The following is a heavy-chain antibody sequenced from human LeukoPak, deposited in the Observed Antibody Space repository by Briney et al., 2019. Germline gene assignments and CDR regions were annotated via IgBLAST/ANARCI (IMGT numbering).Heavy chain of an antibody. Sequence: SQTLSLTCTVSGGSISSGSHYWSWIRQPAGKGLEWIGRIYTSGSTNYNPSLKSRVTISVDTSKNQFSLKLSSVTAADTAVYYCARESRNWNYGYFDYWGQGTLVTVSS. CDR1: GGSISSGSHY. CDR3: ARESRNWNYGYFDY. J-gene: IGHJ4*02. CDR2: IYTSGST. D-gene: IGHD1-7*01. V-gene: IGHV4-61*02.